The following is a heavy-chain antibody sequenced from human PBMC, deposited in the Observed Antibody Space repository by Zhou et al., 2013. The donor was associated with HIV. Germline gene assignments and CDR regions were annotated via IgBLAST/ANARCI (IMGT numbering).Heavy chain of an antibody. D-gene: IGHD3-10*01. V-gene: IGHV4-59*01. CDR1: GGSISSYY. CDR3: ARGRFYYGSGHFDY. Sequence: QVQLQESGPGLVKPSETLSLTCTVSGGSISSYYWSWIRQPAGKGLEWIGLIYYSGSTNYNPSLKSRVTISVDKSKNQFSLKLSSVTAADTAVYFCARGRFYYGSGHFDYWGQGTLITVSS. J-gene: IGHJ4*02. CDR2: IYYSGST.